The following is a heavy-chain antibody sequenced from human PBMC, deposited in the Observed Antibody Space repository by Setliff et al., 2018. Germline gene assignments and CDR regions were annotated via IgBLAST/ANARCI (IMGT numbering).Heavy chain of an antibody. D-gene: IGHD1-26*01. V-gene: IGHV4-34*01. CDR1: GGSFSGYY. CDR3: TKGRVGLAARAGY. J-gene: IGHJ4*02. CDR2: INHSGST. Sequence: LSLTCAVYGGSFSGYYWSWIRQPPGKGLEWIGEINHSGSTNYNPSLKSRVTISVDTSRNQFSLQLSSVTSADTAIYYCTKGRVGLAARAGYWGQGTLVTVSS.